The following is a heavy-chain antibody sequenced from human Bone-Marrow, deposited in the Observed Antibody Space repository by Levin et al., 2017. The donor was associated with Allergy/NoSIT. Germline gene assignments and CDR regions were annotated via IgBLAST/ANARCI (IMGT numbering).Heavy chain of an antibody. J-gene: IGHJ4*02. Sequence: SQTLSLTCTVSGGSISSYYWSWIRQPPGKGLEWIGYIYYSGSTNYNPSLKSRVTISVDTSKNQFSLKLSSVTAADTAVYYCARDSLSGSSGWYSGSYDYWGQGTLVTVSS. D-gene: IGHD6-19*01. CDR2: IYYSGST. V-gene: IGHV4-59*01. CDR1: GGSISSYY. CDR3: ARDSLSGSSGWYSGSYDY.